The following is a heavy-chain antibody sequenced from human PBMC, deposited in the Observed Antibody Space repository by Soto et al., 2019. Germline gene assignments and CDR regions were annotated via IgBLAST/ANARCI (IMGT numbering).Heavy chain of an antibody. J-gene: IGHJ4*02. CDR3: ARDPGKTPSSLGFFDY. V-gene: IGHV4-31*03. CDR1: GGSVSSGGYY. D-gene: IGHD2-15*01. Sequence: QVQLQESGPGLVKPSQTLFLTCTVSGGSVSSGGYYWNWIRQHPGKGLESIGYIYYSGSTYYNPSLKSRVTISVDTSKNQFSLKLTSMTAADTAVYYCARDPGKTPSSLGFFDYWGQGTLVTVSS. CDR2: IYYSGST.